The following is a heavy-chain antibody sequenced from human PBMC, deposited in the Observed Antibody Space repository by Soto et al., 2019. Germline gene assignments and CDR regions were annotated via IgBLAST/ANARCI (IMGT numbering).Heavy chain of an antibody. CDR3: ARGGYSYFDY. CDR2: IYTSGST. D-gene: IGHD5-18*01. Sequence: SETLSLTCTVSGGSISSYYWSWIRQPAGKGLGWIGRIYTSGSTNYNPSLKSRVTMSVDTPKNQFSLKLSSVTAADTAVYYCARGGYSYFDYWGQGTLITVSS. J-gene: IGHJ4*02. CDR1: GGSISSYY. V-gene: IGHV4-4*07.